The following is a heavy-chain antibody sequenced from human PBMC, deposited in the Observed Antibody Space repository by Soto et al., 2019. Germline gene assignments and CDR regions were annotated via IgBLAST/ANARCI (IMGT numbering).Heavy chain of an antibody. CDR2: ISLSGGST. CDR3: AKDCVRAFDV. J-gene: IGHJ3*01. V-gene: IGHV3-23*01. CDR1: GFTFSSYA. Sequence: EVLLLESGGGLVQPGGSLRLSCAASGFTFSSYAMTWVRQAPGKGLEWVSTISLSGGSTYYADSVEGRLTISRDNSKNTLFLQMNSLSAEDTAVYYCAKDCVRAFDVWGQGTMVTVSS.